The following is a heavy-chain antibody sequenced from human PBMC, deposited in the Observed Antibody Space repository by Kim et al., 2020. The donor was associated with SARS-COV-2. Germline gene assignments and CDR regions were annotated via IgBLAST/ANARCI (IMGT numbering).Heavy chain of an antibody. CDR2: ISAYNGNT. J-gene: IGHJ3*02. CDR1: GYTFTSYG. CDR3: ARDLGRGLVVDAFDI. Sequence: ASVKVSCKASGYTFTSYGISWVRQAPGQGLEWMGWISAYNGNTNYAQKLQGRVTMTTDTSTSTAYMEPRSLRSDDTAVYYCARDLGRGLVVDAFDIWGQGTMVTVSS. D-gene: IGHD2-2*01. V-gene: IGHV1-18*01.